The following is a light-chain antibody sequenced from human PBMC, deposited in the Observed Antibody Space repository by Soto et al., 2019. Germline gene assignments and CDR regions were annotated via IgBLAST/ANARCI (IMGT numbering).Light chain of an antibody. CDR2: GAS. Sequence: IGMTQSPATLYVSPGERATLSRRASQSISSHLAWYQQQPGQAPSLLFHGASTRAAGVPARFSGSGSGTECTLAISSLQSEDFASCYCQQYNNWPPLTFGGGTKVEFK. J-gene: IGKJ4*01. V-gene: IGKV3-15*01. CDR3: QQYNNWPPLT. CDR1: QSISSH.